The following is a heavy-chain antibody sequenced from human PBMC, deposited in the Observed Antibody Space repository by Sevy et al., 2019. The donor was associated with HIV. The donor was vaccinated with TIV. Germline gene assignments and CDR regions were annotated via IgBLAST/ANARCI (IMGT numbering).Heavy chain of an antibody. J-gene: IGHJ4*02. CDR3: ATRVVQTHFLIDF. V-gene: IGHV1-24*01. CDR2: FDPEDGET. D-gene: IGHD2-15*01. Sequence: ASVKVSCKVSGHTLTEFSMQWVRQAPGKGLEWMGGFDPEDGETMFGQNFQGRVTMTADTSTDKAYMELSSLRSEDTAVYYCATRVVQTHFLIDFWGQGTLVTVSS. CDR1: GHTLTEFS.